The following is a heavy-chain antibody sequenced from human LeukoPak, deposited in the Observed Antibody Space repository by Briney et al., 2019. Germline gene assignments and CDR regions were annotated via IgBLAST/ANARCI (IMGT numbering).Heavy chain of an antibody. CDR3: ARDLSRFWFDP. Sequence: SETLFLTCAVSGGSISSGGYSWGWIRQPPGKGLEWIGYIYHSGSTYYNPSLKSRVTISVDRSKNQFSLKLSSVTAADTAVYYCARDLSRFWFDPWGQGTLVTVSS. D-gene: IGHD3-3*02. CDR1: GGSISSGGYS. CDR2: IYHSGST. V-gene: IGHV4-30-2*01. J-gene: IGHJ5*02.